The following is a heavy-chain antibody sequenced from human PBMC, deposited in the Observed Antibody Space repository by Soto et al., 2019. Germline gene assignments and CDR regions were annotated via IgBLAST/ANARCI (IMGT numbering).Heavy chain of an antibody. CDR3: ARHGYSYGGGYFDY. V-gene: IGHV3-66*04. Sequence: EVQLVESGGGLVQPGGSLRLSCAASGFTVSSNYMSWVRQAPGKGLEWVSVIYSGGSAYYADSVKGRFTISRANSKNTLYLQMNRLRAEDTAVYYCARHGYSYGGGYFDYWGQGTLVTVSS. CDR1: GFTVSSNY. D-gene: IGHD5-18*01. J-gene: IGHJ4*02. CDR2: IYSGGSA.